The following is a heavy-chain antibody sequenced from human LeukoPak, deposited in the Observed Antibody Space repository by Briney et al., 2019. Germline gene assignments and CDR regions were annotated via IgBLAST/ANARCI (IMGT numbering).Heavy chain of an antibody. CDR3: ARGEEELEYFDWLLAPSAFDY. CDR2: INSDGSST. D-gene: IGHD3-9*01. CDR1: GFTFSSYW. Sequence: GGSLRLSCAASGFTFSSYWMHWVRQAPGKGLVWVSRINSDGSSTSYADSVKGRFTISGDNAKNTLYLQMNSLRAEDTAVYYCARGEEELEYFDWLLAPSAFDYWGQGTLVTVSS. J-gene: IGHJ4*02. V-gene: IGHV3-74*01.